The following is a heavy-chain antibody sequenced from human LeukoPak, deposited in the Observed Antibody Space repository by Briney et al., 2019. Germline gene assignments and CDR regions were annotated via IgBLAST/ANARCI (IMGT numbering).Heavy chain of an antibody. V-gene: IGHV3-23*01. CDR2: ISGSGGST. J-gene: IGHJ4*02. CDR3: ARDNSGSIDY. D-gene: IGHD1-1*01. CDR1: GFTFSSYA. Sequence: PGGSLRLSCAASGFTFSSYAMSWVRQAPGKGLEWVSAISGSGGSTYYADSVKGRFTISRDKSENTVYLHMNSLRVEDTGMYYCARDNSGSIDYWGQGTLVTVSS.